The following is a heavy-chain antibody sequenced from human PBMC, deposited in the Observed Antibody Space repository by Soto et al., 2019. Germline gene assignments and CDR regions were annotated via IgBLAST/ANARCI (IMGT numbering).Heavy chain of an antibody. CDR1: GGSISIDDYY. D-gene: IGHD3-22*01. Sequence: SETLTLTCTVSGGSISIDDYYWSWIRQPPGKGLEWIGYIYYSGSTDYTPSLKRRTSISVDTSKNEFSLRLNSVTVADTAVYYCARAYWYDNSGNSFDYWGQGTLVTVSS. CDR2: IYYSGST. J-gene: IGHJ4*02. CDR3: ARAYWYDNSGNSFDY. V-gene: IGHV4-30-4*01.